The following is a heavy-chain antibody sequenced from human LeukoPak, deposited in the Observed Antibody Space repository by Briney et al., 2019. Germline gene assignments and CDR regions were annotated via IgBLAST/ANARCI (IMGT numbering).Heavy chain of an antibody. D-gene: IGHD1-1*01. V-gene: IGHV4-59*01. CDR1: AGSISSYY. CDR2: LDYSGRT. J-gene: IGHJ3*02. CDR3: ARAERGAWRDAFDI. Sequence: SETLSLTCAVSAGSISSYYWNWLRQPPGKGLEWIGYLDYSGRTNYDPSLKTRVTISLDTSKNQFSLKLNSVTPADTAVYYCARAERGAWRDAFDIWGQGTMVTVSS.